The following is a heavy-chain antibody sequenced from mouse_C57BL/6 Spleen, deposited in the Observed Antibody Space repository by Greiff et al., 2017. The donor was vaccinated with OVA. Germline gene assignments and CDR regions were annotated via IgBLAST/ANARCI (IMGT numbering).Heavy chain of an antibody. CDR2: IYPGDGDT. CDR3: ARDPGTFDY. CDR1: GYAFSSSW. Sequence: QLQQSGPELVKPGASVKISCKASGYAFSSSWMNWVKQRPGKGLEWIGRIYPGDGDTNYNGKFKGKATLTADKSSSTAYMQLSSLTSEDSAVYFCARDPGTFDYWGQGTTLTVSS. V-gene: IGHV1-82*01. D-gene: IGHD4-1*01. J-gene: IGHJ2*01.